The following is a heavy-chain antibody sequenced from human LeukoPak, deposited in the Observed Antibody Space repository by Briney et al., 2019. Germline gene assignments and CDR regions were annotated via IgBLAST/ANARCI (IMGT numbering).Heavy chain of an antibody. CDR3: ARVSGYDWESFYDY. CDR2: IYYSGST. Sequence: SETLSLTCTVSGGSISSYYWSWIRQPPGKGLEWIGYIYYSGSTNYNPSLKSRVTISIDTSKNQFSLKLNSVTAADTAVYYCARVSGYDWESFYDYWGQGTLVTVSS. CDR1: GGSISSYY. J-gene: IGHJ4*02. D-gene: IGHD5-12*01. V-gene: IGHV4-59*01.